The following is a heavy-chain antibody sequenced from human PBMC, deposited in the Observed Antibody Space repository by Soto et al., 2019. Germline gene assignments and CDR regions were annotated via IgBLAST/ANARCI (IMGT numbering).Heavy chain of an antibody. CDR1: GYSFTSYW. CDR3: ATVPRDFWSGYAAGYYYGMDV. D-gene: IGHD3-3*01. J-gene: IGHJ6*02. Sequence: GESLKISCKGSGYSFTSYWIGWVSQMPGKGLEWMVIIYPGDCDTRYSPSFQGQVTISADKSIVTAYLQWSSLKASDTAIYYCATVPRDFWSGYAAGYYYGMDVWGQGTTVTVSS. CDR2: IYPGDCDT. V-gene: IGHV5-51*01.